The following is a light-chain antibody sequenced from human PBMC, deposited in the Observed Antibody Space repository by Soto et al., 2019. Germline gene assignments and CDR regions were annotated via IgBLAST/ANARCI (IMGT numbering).Light chain of an antibody. V-gene: IGLV1-40*01. J-gene: IGLJ2*01. CDR1: SSNIGAGYD. Sequence: QSVLTQPPSVSGAPGQRVTISCTGSSSNIGAGYDVQWYQQLPGAAPKLLIFGNSNRPSGVPDRFSGSRSGTSASLAITGLQAEDEAVYFCQSYDISLSVSVIFGGGTKVTVL. CDR3: QSYDISLSVSVI. CDR2: GNS.